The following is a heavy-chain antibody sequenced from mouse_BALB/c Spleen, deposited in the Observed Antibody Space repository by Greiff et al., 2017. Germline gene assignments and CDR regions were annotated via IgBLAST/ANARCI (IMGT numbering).Heavy chain of an antibody. CDR2: ISTYYGDA. CDR1: GYTFTDYA. Sequence: QVQLKESGAELVRPGVSVKISCKGSGYTFTDYAMHWVKQSHAKSLEWIGVISTYYGDASYNQKFKGKATMTVDKSSSTAYMELARLTSEDSAIYYCARWGDGYSDYWGQGTTLTVSS. J-gene: IGHJ2*01. V-gene: IGHV1S137*01. CDR3: ARWGDGYSDY. D-gene: IGHD2-3*01.